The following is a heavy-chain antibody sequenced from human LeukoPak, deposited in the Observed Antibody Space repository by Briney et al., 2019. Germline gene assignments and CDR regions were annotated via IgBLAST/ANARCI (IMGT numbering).Heavy chain of an antibody. V-gene: IGHV3-23*01. CDR3: AKDREQLWLLGYFDY. Sequence: GGSLKLSCAASGFTFSSYAMSWVRQAPGQGLEWVSAISGNGGSTYYADTVKGRVTISRDNSKNTLYMQMNSLRAEDTAVSYSAKDREQLWLLGYFDYWGQGTLVTVSS. CDR2: ISGNGGST. D-gene: IGHD5-18*01. J-gene: IGHJ4*02. CDR1: GFTFSSYA.